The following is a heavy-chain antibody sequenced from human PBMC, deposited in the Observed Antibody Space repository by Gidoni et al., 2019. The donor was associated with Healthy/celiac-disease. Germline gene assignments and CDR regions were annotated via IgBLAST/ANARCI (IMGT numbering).Heavy chain of an antibody. CDR1: GFTFSRYA. V-gene: IGHV3-23*01. CDR2: ISGSGGST. J-gene: IGHJ4*02. CDR3: AKGASIGRLVGFDY. Sequence: EVQLLESGGGLVQPGGSLRLACAASGFTFSRYAMSWVRQAPGKGLEWVSAISGSGGSTYYADSVNGRFTISRDNSKNTLYLQMNSLRAEDTAVYYCAKGASIGRLVGFDYWGQGTLVTVSS.